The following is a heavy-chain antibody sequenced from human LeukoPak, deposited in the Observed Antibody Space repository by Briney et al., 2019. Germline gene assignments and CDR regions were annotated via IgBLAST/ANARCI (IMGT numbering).Heavy chain of an antibody. D-gene: IGHD6-19*01. Sequence: ASVKVSCRASGYTFTGYYMHWVRQAPGQGLEWMGWINPNSGGTNYAQKFQGRVTMTRDTSISTAYMELSRLRSDDTAVYYCAATHYSSGWFDYWGQGTLVTVSS. CDR1: GYTFTGYY. CDR2: INPNSGGT. V-gene: IGHV1-2*02. J-gene: IGHJ4*02. CDR3: AATHYSSGWFDY.